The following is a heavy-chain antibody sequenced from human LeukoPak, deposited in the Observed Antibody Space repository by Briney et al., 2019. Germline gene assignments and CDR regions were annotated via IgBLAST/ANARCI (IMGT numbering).Heavy chain of an antibody. CDR2: IYYSGST. D-gene: IGHD6-13*01. V-gene: IGHV4-59*01. Sequence: SETLSLTCTVSGGSISSYYWSWIRQPPGKGLEWIGYIYYSGSTSYNPSLKSRVTISVDTSKNQFSLKLSSVTAADTAVYYCAGAGYSSSWYDYWGQGTLVTVSS. CDR3: AGAGYSSSWYDY. J-gene: IGHJ4*02. CDR1: GGSISSYY.